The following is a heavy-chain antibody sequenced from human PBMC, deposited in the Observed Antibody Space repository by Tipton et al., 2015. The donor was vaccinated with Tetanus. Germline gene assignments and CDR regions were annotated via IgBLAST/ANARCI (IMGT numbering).Heavy chain of an antibody. CDR1: GGPISSGDYY. V-gene: IGHV4-61*08. CDR3: ARHSGWYNFFTGVDV. Sequence: TLSLTCTVSGGPISSGDYYWSWVRLSPGKGLEWIGYIYFSGHTKYNPSLKSRVTFSLDTSQNQISLQLTSVTAADTAVYYCARHSGWYNFFTGVDVWGLGTTVTVSS. CDR2: IYFSGHT. J-gene: IGHJ6*02. D-gene: IGHD6-19*01.